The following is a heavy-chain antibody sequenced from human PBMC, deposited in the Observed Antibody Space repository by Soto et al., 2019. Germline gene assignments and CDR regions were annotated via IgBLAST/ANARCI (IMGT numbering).Heavy chain of an antibody. CDR2: IWDDGRNK. CDR1: GLTFSNYV. CDR3: AKVGSSSQFFIDN. V-gene: IGHV3-33*06. D-gene: IGHD6-6*01. Sequence: QVQRVDSGGGVVQPGRSLRLSCAASGLTFSNYVTLWVLQAPGKGVEGVAVIWDDGRNKYYADSVKRRFTISRDNSKKTLSLQMNSLRAEDTAVYYCAKVGSSSQFFIDNWGQGTLVTVSS. J-gene: IGHJ4*02.